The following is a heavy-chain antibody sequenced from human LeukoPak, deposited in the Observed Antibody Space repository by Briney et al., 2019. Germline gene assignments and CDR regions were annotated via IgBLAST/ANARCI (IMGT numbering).Heavy chain of an antibody. CDR1: GFTFSTYA. CDR3: AKEGYRYGYAIDY. CDR2: ISGSGGST. D-gene: IGHD5-18*01. V-gene: IGHV3-23*01. J-gene: IGHJ4*02. Sequence: PGGSLRLSCAASGFTFSTYAMSWVRQAPGKGLEWVSAISGSGGSTYYADSVKGRFTISRDNSKNMLYLQMNSLRAEDTAVYYCAKEGYRYGYAIDYWGQGTLVTVSS.